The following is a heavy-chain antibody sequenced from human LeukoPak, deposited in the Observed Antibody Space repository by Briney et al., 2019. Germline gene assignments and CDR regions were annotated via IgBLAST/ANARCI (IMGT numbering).Heavy chain of an antibody. Sequence: GGSLRLSCAASGFTFSSYGMHWVRQAPGKGLEWVAFIRYDGSNKYYADSVKGRFTISRDNSKNTLYLQMNSLRAEDTAVYYCAKDRLCSSREYAFDIWGQGTMVTVSS. CDR3: AKDRLCSSREYAFDI. D-gene: IGHD6-6*01. J-gene: IGHJ3*02. V-gene: IGHV3-30*02. CDR1: GFTFSSYG. CDR2: IRYDGSNK.